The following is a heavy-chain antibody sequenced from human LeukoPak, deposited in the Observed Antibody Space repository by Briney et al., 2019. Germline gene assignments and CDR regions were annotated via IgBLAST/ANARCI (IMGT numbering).Heavy chain of an antibody. D-gene: IGHD2-2*01. J-gene: IGHJ3*02. CDR1: GFTFSGSA. CDR2: IRSKANSYAT. V-gene: IGHV3-73*01. CDR3: TRQVGYCSSTSCYHDAFDI. Sequence: GGSLRLSCAASGFTFSGSAMHWVRQASGKGLEWVGRIRSKANSYATAYAASVKGRFTISRDDSKNTAYLQMNSLKTEDTAVYYCTRQVGYCSSTSCYHDAFDIWGQGTMVTVSS.